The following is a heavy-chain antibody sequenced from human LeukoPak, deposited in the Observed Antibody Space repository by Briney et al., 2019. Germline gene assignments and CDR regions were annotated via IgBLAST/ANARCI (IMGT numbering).Heavy chain of an antibody. D-gene: IGHD4-23*01. V-gene: IGHV3-64D*06. J-gene: IGHJ4*02. CDR2: ISSNGVST. CDR1: GGSISTHY. Sequence: PSETLSLTCIVSGGSISTHYWNRIRQPPGEGLEYVSAISSNGVSTYYADSVKGRFTISRDNSKNTVYLQMSSLRAEDTAVYYCVKMTTVVAPGLWGQGTLVTVSS. CDR3: VKMTTVVAPGL.